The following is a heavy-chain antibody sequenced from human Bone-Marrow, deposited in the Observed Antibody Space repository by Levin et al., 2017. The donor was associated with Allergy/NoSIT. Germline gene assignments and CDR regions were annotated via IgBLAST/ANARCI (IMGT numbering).Heavy chain of an antibody. CDR3: ARDQGIIAVPGRCLYDYDYYRDV. CDR1: GGTFSSYA. J-gene: IGHJ6*03. V-gene: IGHV1-69*13. Sequence: SVKVSCKASGGTFSSYAISWVRQAPGQGLEWMGGFIPMYGTAKYAHKFQGRVTITPDESTSTVYMDLSSLRSEDTALYFCARDQGIIAVPGRCLYDYDYYRDVWGKGTTVTVSS. D-gene: IGHD6-19*01. CDR2: FIPMYGTA.